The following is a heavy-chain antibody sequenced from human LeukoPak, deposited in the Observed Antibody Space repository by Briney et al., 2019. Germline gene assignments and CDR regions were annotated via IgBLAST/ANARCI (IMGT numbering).Heavy chain of an antibody. CDR1: GFTFSSYW. V-gene: IGHV3-7*01. D-gene: IGHD2-15*01. CDR2: IKQDGSEK. Sequence: GGSLRLSCAASGFTFSSYWMSWVRQAPGKGLEWVANIKQDGSEKYYVDSVKGRFTISRDNAKNSLYLQMNSLRAEDTAVYYCARDQAASIVVVVAATPGKTAFDIWGQGTMVTVSS. J-gene: IGHJ3*02. CDR3: ARDQAASIVVVVAATPGKTAFDI.